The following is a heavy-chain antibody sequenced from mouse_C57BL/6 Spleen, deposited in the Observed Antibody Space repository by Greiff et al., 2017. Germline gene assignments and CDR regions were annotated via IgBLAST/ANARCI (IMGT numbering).Heavy chain of an antibody. CDR2: IYPGDGDT. D-gene: IGHD3-2*02. Sequence: QVQLQQSGPELVKPGASVKISCKASGYAFSSSWMNWVKQRPGKGLEWIGRIYPGDGDTNYNGKFTGKATLTADKTSSTAYMQLSSLTSEDSAVYFCAGQLRLPSMDYWGQGTSVTVSS. CDR1: GYAFSSSW. J-gene: IGHJ4*01. CDR3: AGQLRLPSMDY. V-gene: IGHV1-82*01.